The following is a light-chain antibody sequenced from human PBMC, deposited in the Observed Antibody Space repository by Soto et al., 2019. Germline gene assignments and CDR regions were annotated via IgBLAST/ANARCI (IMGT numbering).Light chain of an antibody. CDR1: EDISTW. V-gene: IGKV1-12*01. J-gene: IGKJ5*01. CDR3: QQANSFPIT. CDR2: AAS. Sequence: DIQMTQSPSSVSASVGDRLTITCRSSEDISTWLAWYQQKPGKAPKLLIYAASSLQSGVPSRFSGSGSGTDFTLTISSLQPEDFATYYCQQANSFPITFGQGTRLEIK.